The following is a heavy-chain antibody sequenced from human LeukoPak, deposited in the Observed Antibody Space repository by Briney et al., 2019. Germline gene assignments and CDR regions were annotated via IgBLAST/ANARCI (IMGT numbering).Heavy chain of an antibody. CDR3: ARADGQWLGTIDY. D-gene: IGHD6-19*01. V-gene: IGHV4-30-2*01. CDR2: IYHSGST. Sequence: SQTLSLTCAVSGGSISSGGYSWSWIRQPPGKGLEWIGYIYHSGSTYYNPSLKSRVTISVDRSKNQFSLKLSSVTAADTAVYYCARADGQWLGTIDYWGQGTLVTVSS. J-gene: IGHJ4*02. CDR1: GGSISSGGYS.